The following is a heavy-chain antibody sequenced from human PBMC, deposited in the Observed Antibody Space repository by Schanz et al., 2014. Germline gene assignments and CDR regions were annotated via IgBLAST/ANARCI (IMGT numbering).Heavy chain of an antibody. CDR2: INPNSGGT. V-gene: IGHV1-2*06. CDR3: AREGTVIRGLSGWFDP. D-gene: IGHD3-10*01. CDR1: GFIFTGYF. J-gene: IGHJ5*02. Sequence: QVQLVQSGAEVKKPGDSVTVSCKVSGFIFTGYFIHWIRQAPGQGLEWMGRINPNSGGTNFAQKFQGRVTMTRDTSISTVYMELSRLRSDDTAVYYCAREGTVIRGLSGWFDPWGQGTLVTVSS.